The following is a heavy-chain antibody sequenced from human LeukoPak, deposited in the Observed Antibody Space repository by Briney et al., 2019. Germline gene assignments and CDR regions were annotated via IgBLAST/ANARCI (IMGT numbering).Heavy chain of an antibody. Sequence: SLNVTCKASGGTSNSHAISWVRQPPGQGLEWMGRIIPNLETTTRAQNFQDRVTSTADKSTNAAYMELTSLTSDDTAVYYCATSNDGGGYQWGDFFDFWGQGTLVTVAS. CDR1: GGTSNSHA. CDR2: IIPNLETT. CDR3: ATSNDGGGYQWGDFFDF. J-gene: IGHJ4*02. V-gene: IGHV1-69*04. D-gene: IGHD3-22*01.